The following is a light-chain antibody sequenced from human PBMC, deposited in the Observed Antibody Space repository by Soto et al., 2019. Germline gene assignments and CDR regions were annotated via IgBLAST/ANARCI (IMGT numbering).Light chain of an antibody. CDR1: NIDIDAYRY. J-gene: IGLJ1*01. Sequence: QAVVTQPASVSGTPGQSITLSCTITNIDIDAYRYISWYRQQPGEAPKILVYEATNRPSGVPFRFSGSKSGNTASLTISGLQTDDEGDYFCATYTDRTYIFGGGTKVTVL. CDR2: EAT. V-gene: IGLV2-14*01. CDR3: ATYTDRTYI.